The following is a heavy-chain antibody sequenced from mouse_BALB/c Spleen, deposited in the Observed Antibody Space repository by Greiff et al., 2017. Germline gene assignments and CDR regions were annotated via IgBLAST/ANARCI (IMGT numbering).Heavy chain of an antibody. CDR3: ATYYGNFYYAMDY. CDR1: GFTFSSYA. J-gene: IGHJ4*01. D-gene: IGHD2-10*01. V-gene: IGHV5-9-4*01. Sequence: EVKLVESGGGLVKPGGSLKLSCAASGFTFSSYAMSWVRQSPEKRLEWVAEISSGGSYTYYPDTVTGRFTISRDNAKNTLYLEMSSLRSEDTAMYYCATYYGNFYYAMDYWGEGTSVTVSS. CDR2: ISSGGSYT.